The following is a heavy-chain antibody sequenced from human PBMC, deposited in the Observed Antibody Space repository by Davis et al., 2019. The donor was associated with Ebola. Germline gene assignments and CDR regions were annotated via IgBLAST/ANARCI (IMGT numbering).Heavy chain of an antibody. Sequence: GESLKISCAVSGFTVSTNYMNWVRQAPGKGLEFVSDIYPAGNTYYVGSVRGRFTISRDDSTNTLYLQMNSLRTEDTAVYYCVREDKWAYHYWGQGTLVTVSS. CDR1: GFTVSTNY. D-gene: IGHD2-8*01. J-gene: IGHJ4*02. CDR2: IYPAGNT. V-gene: IGHV3-53*01. CDR3: VREDKWAYHY.